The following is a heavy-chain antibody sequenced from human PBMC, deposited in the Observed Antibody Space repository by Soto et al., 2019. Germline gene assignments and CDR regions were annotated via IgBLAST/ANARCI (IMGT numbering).Heavy chain of an antibody. CDR1: GFTVSNNY. D-gene: IGHD5-12*01. Sequence: EVQLVESGGGLVQPGGSLRLSCAASGFTVSNNYMSWVRQAPGKGLEWVSIIYSGVSTYYADSVKGRFTISRDNSKNTVYLQMNSLRAEDTAVYYYARVKGDGYKYFDYWGQGTLVTVSS. V-gene: IGHV3-66*01. CDR2: IYSGVST. J-gene: IGHJ4*02. CDR3: ARVKGDGYKYFDY.